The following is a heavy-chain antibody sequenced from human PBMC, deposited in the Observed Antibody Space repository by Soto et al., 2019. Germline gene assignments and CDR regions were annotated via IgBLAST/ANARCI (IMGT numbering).Heavy chain of an antibody. CDR2: IIPFSGTA. CDR1: EDTLSSYA. D-gene: IGHD3-22*01. J-gene: IGHJ5*02. V-gene: IGHV1-69*06. Sequence: QVQLVQSGAEVKKPGSSVKVSCKASEDTLSSYAISWVRQAPGQGLEWMGGIIPFSGTANYAQKFQGRVTITADKSTSTAYMELSSLRSEDTAVYYCEREGYYDSSGYYPGWFDPWGQGTLVTVSS. CDR3: EREGYYDSSGYYPGWFDP.